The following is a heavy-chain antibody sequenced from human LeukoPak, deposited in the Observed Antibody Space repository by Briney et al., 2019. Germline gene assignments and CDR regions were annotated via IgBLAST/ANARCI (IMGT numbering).Heavy chain of an antibody. Sequence: GGSLRLSCAASGFTFSSYGMHWVRQAPGKGLEWVAVISYDGSNKYYADSVKGRFTISRDNSKNTLYLQMNSLRAEDTAVYYCAKDQTVGDFWSGYSPNWGQGTLVTVSS. D-gene: IGHD3-3*01. CDR3: AKDQTVGDFWSGYSPN. CDR1: GFTFSSYG. CDR2: ISYDGSNK. V-gene: IGHV3-30*18. J-gene: IGHJ4*02.